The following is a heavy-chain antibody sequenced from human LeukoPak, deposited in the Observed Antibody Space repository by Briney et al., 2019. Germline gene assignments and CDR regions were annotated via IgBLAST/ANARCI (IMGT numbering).Heavy chain of an antibody. CDR1: GGSISSYY. CDR2: IYYSGGT. D-gene: IGHD3-10*01. CDR3: ARASTYYYGSGSYKYFDY. J-gene: IGHJ4*02. V-gene: IGHV4-59*01. Sequence: SETLSLTCTVSGGSISSYYWSWIRQPPGKGLEWIGYIYYSGGTNYNPSLKSRVTISVDTSKNQFSLKLSSVTAADTAVYYCARASTYYYGSGSYKYFDYWGQGTLVTVSS.